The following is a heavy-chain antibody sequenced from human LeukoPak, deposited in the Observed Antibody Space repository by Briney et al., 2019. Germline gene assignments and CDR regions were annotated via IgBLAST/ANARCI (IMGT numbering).Heavy chain of an antibody. V-gene: IGHV3-66*04. J-gene: IGHJ4*02. CDR3: ARRGHGYGSPFDY. Sequence: GGSLRLSCAASGFTVSSNYMNWVRQAPGKGLEWVSMVYPDGNTFYTNSVKGRFTISRDNSKNTLDLQMSSLRAEDTAVYYCARRGHGYGSPFDYWGQGTLVTVSS. CDR1: GFTVSSNY. D-gene: IGHD5-18*01. CDR2: VYPDGNT.